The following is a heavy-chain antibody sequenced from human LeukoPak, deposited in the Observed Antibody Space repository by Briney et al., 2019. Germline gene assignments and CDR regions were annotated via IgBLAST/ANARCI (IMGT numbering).Heavy chain of an antibody. CDR2: ISAYNGNT. V-gene: IGHV1-18*01. CDR3: ARASLHYYYYYMDV. Sequence: ASVKVSCKASGYTFTSYGISWVRQAPGQGLEWMGWISAYNGNTNYAQKVQGRVTMTTDTSTSTAYMELRSLRSDDTAVYYCARASLHYYYYYMDVWGKGTTVTISS. J-gene: IGHJ6*03. D-gene: IGHD3-16*02. CDR1: GYTFTSYG.